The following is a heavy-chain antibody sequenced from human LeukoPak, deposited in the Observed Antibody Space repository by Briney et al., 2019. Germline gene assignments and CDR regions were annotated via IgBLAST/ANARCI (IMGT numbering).Heavy chain of an antibody. V-gene: IGHV4-59*01. CDR3: AREKVGATDY. Sequence: PSETLSLTCAVYGGSFSGYYWSWIRQPPGKGLEWIGYIYYSGSTNYNPSLKSRVTISVDTSKNQFSLKLSSVTAADTAVYYCAREKVGATDYWGQGTLVTVSS. D-gene: IGHD1-26*01. J-gene: IGHJ4*02. CDR1: GGSFSGYY. CDR2: IYYSGST.